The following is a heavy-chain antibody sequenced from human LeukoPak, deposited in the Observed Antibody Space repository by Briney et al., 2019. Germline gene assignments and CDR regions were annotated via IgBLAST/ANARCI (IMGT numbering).Heavy chain of an antibody. CDR3: ARDHRYYYDSSGFDY. J-gene: IGHJ4*02. V-gene: IGHV1-69*13. D-gene: IGHD3-22*01. CDR1: GGTFSSYA. CDR2: IIPIFGTA. Sequence: SVKVSCKASGGTFSSYAISWVRQAPGQGLEWMGGIIPIFGTANYARKFQGRVTITADESTSTAYMELSRLRSDDTAVYYCARDHRYYYDSSGFDYWGQGTLVTVSS.